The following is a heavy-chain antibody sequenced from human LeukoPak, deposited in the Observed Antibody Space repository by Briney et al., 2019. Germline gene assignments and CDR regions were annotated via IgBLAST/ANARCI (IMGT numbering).Heavy chain of an antibody. CDR2: ISGSGGST. Sequence: GGSLRLSCAASGFTFSSYAMSWVRQAPGKGLEWVSAISGSGGSTYYADSVKGRFTISRDNSKNTLYLQMNSLRAEDTAVYYCAKEGSSSSWYGRNPFDYWGQGTLVTVSS. CDR3: AKEGSSSSWYGRNPFDY. V-gene: IGHV3-23*01. J-gene: IGHJ4*02. CDR1: GFTFSSYA. D-gene: IGHD6-13*01.